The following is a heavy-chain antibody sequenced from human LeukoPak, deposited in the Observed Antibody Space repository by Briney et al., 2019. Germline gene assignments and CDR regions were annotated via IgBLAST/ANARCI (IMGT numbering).Heavy chain of an antibody. Sequence: RASVKVSCKGAGDTFTSYGFSWVRQAPGQGLEWIGWISAYSGSKKYGQRFQDRLTMTTDASTSTSYMERRSLGSDDTAVHYCPRDVGPPDGHNLDSWGHGTLVIVPS. CDR2: ISAYSGSK. J-gene: IGHJ5*01. V-gene: IGHV1-18*01. CDR3: PRDVGPPDGHNLDS. CDR1: GDTFTSYG. D-gene: IGHD5-24*01.